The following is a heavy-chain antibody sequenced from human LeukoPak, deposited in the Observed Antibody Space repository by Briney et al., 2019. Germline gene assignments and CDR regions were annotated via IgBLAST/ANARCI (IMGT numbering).Heavy chain of an antibody. CDR2: MNPNSGNT. CDR3: ARGDIVSPPDY. J-gene: IGHJ4*02. Sequence: ASVKVSCKASGYTFTSYDINWVRQATGQGLEWMGWMNPNSGNTGYAQKFQGRVTMTRNTSISTAYMELSRLRSDDTAVYYCARGDIVSPPDYWGQGTLVTVSS. V-gene: IGHV1-8*01. D-gene: IGHD2-15*01. CDR1: GYTFTSYD.